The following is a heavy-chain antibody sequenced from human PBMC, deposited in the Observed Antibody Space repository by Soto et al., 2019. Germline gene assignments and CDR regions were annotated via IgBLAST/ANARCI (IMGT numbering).Heavy chain of an antibody. CDR1: GYTFTGYY. Sequence: ASVKVSCKASGYTFTGYYMHWVRQAPGQGLEWMGWINPNSGGTNYAQKFQGRVTMTRDTSISTAYMELSRLRSDDTAVYYCARGRRIAARPYPTNNWFDPWGQGTLGTVAS. V-gene: IGHV1-2*02. J-gene: IGHJ5*02. CDR3: ARGRRIAARPYPTNNWFDP. D-gene: IGHD6-6*01. CDR2: INPNSGGT.